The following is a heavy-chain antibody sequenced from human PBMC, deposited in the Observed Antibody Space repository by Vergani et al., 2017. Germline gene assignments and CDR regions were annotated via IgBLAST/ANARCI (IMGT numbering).Heavy chain of an antibody. CDR2: IIPIFGTA. V-gene: IGHV1-69*12. CDR1: GGTFSRYA. J-gene: IGHJ6*02. CDR3: VMGYDSNYYYGMDF. Sequence: QVQLVQSGAEVKKPGSSVKVSCKASGGTFSRYAISWVRQAPGQGLEWMGGIIPIFGTANYAQKFQGRVTITADESTSTAYMELSSLRSEDTAVYYCVMGYDSNYYYGMDFWGQGTTVTVSS. D-gene: IGHD5-12*01.